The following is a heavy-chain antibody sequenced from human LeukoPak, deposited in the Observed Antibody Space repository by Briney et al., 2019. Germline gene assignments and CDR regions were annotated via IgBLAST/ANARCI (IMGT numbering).Heavy chain of an antibody. V-gene: IGHV3-11*01. J-gene: IGHJ4*02. Sequence: GGSLRLSCAASGFTFSDYYMSWIRQAPGKGREGVSYISSSGRTIYYADSVKGRFTISRDNAKNSLYLQMNSLRAEDTAVYYCARDGVVPAAVNYWGQGTLVTVPS. D-gene: IGHD2-2*01. CDR1: GFTFSDYY. CDR3: ARDGVVPAAVNY. CDR2: ISSSGRTI.